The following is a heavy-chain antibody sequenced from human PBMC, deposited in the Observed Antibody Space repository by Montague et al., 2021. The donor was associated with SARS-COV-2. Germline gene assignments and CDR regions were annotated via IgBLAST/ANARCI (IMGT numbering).Heavy chain of an antibody. Sequence: SLRLSCAASGFTLSSYAMYWVRQAPGKGLEWVAVISYDGSNKYYVDSVKGRFTISGDNSKNTLYLQMNSLRAEDTAVYYCAGAALGGYDSYFDYWGQGTLVTVSS. CDR3: AGAALGGYDSYFDY. J-gene: IGHJ4*02. V-gene: IGHV3-30*04. CDR2: ISYDGSNK. D-gene: IGHD5-12*01. CDR1: GFTLSSYA.